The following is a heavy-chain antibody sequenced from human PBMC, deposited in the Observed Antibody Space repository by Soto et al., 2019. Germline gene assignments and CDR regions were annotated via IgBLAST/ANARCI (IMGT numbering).Heavy chain of an antibody. D-gene: IGHD2-2*02. CDR1: GYTLTELS. CDR3: IPYCSSTSCYMGDYGMDV. CDR2: FDPEDGET. V-gene: IGHV1-24*01. J-gene: IGHJ6*02. Sequence: ASVKVCCKVSGYTLTELSMHWVRQAPGKGLEWMGGFDPEDGETIYAQKFQGRVTMTEDTSTDTAYMELSSLRSEDTAVYYCIPYCSSTSCYMGDYGMDVWGQGTTVTVSS.